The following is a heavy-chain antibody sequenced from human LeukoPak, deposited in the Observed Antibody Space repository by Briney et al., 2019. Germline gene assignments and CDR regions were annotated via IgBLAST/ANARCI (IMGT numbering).Heavy chain of an antibody. J-gene: IGHJ4*02. Sequence: PGGSLRLSCAASGFTFANHAMNWVRRAPGKGLEWIAYINNSGRTIYYADSMKGRLTISRDNAKNSLYLQVNSLRAEDTAIYYCARDLDWSFDYWGQGIQVTVSS. CDR1: GFTFANHA. D-gene: IGHD3-9*01. CDR2: INNSGRTI. CDR3: ARDLDWSFDY. V-gene: IGHV3-48*03.